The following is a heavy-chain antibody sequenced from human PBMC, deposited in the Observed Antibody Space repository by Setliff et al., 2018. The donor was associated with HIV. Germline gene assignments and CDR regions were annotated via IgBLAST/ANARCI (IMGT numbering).Heavy chain of an antibody. J-gene: IGHJ6*03. D-gene: IGHD2-21*01. V-gene: IGHV1-8*02. CDR1: GYTFTSYD. Sequence: ASVKVSCKASGYTFTSYDINWVRQATGQGLEWMGWMNPNSGNTGYAQKFQGRVTMTRNTSISTAYMELSSLRSEDTGVYYCARIVAPGSHGPDYYMDVWGKGTTVTSP. CDR2: MNPNSGNT. CDR3: ARIVAPGSHGPDYYMDV.